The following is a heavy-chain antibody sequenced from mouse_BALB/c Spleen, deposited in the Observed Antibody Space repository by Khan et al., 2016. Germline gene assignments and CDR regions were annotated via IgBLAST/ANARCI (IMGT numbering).Heavy chain of an antibody. Sequence: EVQRQESGPGLGKPSQSLSLTCTVTGYSITSDDAWNWVRQLRGNKREWMGYISYSGSTSYNPSRKSGSPIPRATYKQQFFLQFNSVTTEDTATYYCARYLSTGPSFDCWGRRTTLPVSS. CDR2: ISYSGST. D-gene: IGHD4-1*01. CDR3: ARYLSTGPSFDC. CDR1: GYSITSDDA. V-gene: IGHV3-2*02. J-gene: IGHJ2*01.